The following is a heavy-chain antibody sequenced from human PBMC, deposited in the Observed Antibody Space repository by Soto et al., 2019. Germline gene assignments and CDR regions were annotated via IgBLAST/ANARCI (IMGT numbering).Heavy chain of an antibody. D-gene: IGHD3-3*01. CDR1: GFIFSSYA. CDR3: AKDPYSDVWSGYFPYFDY. CDR2: ISGSGRIT. Sequence: GGSLRLSCAASGFIFSSYAIHWVRQAPGKGLEWVSSISGSGRITDYADFVKGRFTISRDSSKDALYLEMNSLRADDTAVYFCAKDPYSDVWSGYFPYFDYWAQGVLVTVSS. J-gene: IGHJ4*02. V-gene: IGHV3-23*01.